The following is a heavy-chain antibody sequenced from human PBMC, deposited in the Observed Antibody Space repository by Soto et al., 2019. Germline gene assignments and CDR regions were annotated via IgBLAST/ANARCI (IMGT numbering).Heavy chain of an antibody. Sequence: GGSLRLSCAASGFTFSSYTMSCVRQAPGKGLEWVSTISGSGSSTYSADSVKGRFTISRDNAKNSLYLQMNSLRAEDTAIYYCAKLTVDTNMVDNFWGQGTLVTVSS. CDR3: AKLTVDTNMVDNF. CDR1: GFTFSSYT. V-gene: IGHV3-23*01. D-gene: IGHD5-18*01. J-gene: IGHJ4*02. CDR2: ISGSGSST.